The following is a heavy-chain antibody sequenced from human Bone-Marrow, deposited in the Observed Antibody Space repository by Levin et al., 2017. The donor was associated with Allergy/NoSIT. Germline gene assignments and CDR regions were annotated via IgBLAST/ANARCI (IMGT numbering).Heavy chain of an antibody. J-gene: IGHJ5*02. CDR1: GVTIDSDDW. Sequence: GSLRLSCAVSGVTIDSDDWWVWVRQPPGKGLEWIGEIYHTGLTNYNPSVKSRVTILVDKSKNHFSLKLNSVTAADTAVYYCAREWLSWGQGSLVTVSS. CDR2: IYHTGLT. V-gene: IGHV4-4*02. D-gene: IGHD5-24*01. CDR3: AREWLS.